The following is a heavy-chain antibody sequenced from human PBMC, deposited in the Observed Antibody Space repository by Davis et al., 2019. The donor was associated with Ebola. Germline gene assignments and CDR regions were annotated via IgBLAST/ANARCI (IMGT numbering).Heavy chain of an antibody. CDR2: INPNSGDT. Sequence: ASVKVSCKASGYTFTGYYIHWVRQAPGQGLEWMGQINPNSGDTSYAQRFPGRVTMTRDPSTSTAYMELSRLRSDDTAVYYCARSGIAAAGPLFYGMDVWGQGTTVTVSS. D-gene: IGHD6-13*01. CDR1: GYTFTGYY. V-gene: IGHV1-2*06. J-gene: IGHJ6*02. CDR3: ARSGIAAAGPLFYGMDV.